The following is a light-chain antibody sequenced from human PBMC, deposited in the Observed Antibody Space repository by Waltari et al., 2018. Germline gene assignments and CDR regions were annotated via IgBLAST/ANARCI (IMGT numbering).Light chain of an antibody. Sequence: QSVLTQPPSVSAAPGQKVTISCSGSGSNIGNNPVSWYQQVPGTAPKLLIYDNNQRPSWIPDRFSGSQSCTSATLGITGLQTGDAADYYCATWSGSLRGVVFGGGTKLTVL. V-gene: IGLV1-51*01. CDR1: GSNIGNNP. CDR2: DNN. J-gene: IGLJ2*01. CDR3: ATWSGSLRGVV.